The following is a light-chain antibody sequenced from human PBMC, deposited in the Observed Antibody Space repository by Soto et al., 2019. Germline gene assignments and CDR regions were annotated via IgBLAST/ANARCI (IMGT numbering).Light chain of an antibody. V-gene: IGKV3-11*01. Sequence: EIVLTQSPATLSLSPGERATLSCRASQSVSSYLAWYQQKPVQAPRLLIYDASNRATGIPARFSGSGSGTDFTLTISSLEPEDFAVHYCQQRSNWPFTFGGGTKVEIK. CDR2: DAS. J-gene: IGKJ4*01. CDR3: QQRSNWPFT. CDR1: QSVSSY.